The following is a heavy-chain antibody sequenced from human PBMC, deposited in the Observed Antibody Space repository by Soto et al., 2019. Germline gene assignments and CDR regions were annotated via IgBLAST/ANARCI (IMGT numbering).Heavy chain of an antibody. CDR1: GFIFSNFG. CDR2: VWYDGSNG. CDR3: ARDRADFWGGQGNFDY. V-gene: IGHV3-33*01. Sequence: LRLSCTASGFIFSNFGMHWVRQAPGKGLEWVAGVWYDGSNGVSAESVKGRFTISRDNSKNTLYLQMNSLRAEDTAVYYCARDRADFWGGQGNFDYWGQGTLVTVSS. J-gene: IGHJ4*02. D-gene: IGHD3-3*01.